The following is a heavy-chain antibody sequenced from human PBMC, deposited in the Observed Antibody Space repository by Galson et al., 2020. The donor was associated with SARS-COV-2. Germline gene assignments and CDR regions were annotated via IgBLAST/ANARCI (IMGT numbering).Heavy chain of an antibody. CDR1: GYSFTSYW. CDR3: ARLTREQWGDDSFDI. Sequence: HGESLKISCKGSGYSFTSYWISWVRQMPGKGLEWMGRIDPSDSYTNYSPSFQGHVTISADKSISTAYLQWSSLKASDTAMDYCARLTREQWGDDSFDIWGQGTMVTVSS. CDR2: IDPSDSYT. J-gene: IGHJ3*02. D-gene: IGHD6-19*01. V-gene: IGHV5-10-1*01.